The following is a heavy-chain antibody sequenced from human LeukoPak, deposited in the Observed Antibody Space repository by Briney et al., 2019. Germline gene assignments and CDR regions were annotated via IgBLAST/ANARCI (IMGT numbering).Heavy chain of an antibody. Sequence: GGSLRLSCAASGFTFSSYAMSWDRQAPGKGLEWVSAISGGAFNTYYADSVKGRFTISRDNSKNTLYLQMDSLRAEDTAVYFCAKGRQLGGPTTVYFDHWGQGTLVTVSS. CDR2: ISGGAFNT. D-gene: IGHD3-16*01. J-gene: IGHJ4*02. CDR1: GFTFSSYA. CDR3: AKGRQLGGPTTVYFDH. V-gene: IGHV3-23*01.